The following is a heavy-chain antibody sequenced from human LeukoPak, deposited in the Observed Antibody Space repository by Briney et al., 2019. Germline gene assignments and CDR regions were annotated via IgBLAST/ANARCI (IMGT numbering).Heavy chain of an antibody. CDR3: ARLNYYGSGSPTGDY. CDR2: ISYSGST. J-gene: IGHJ4*02. V-gene: IGHV4-39*01. D-gene: IGHD3-10*01. CDR1: GGSFSGYY. Sequence: AETLSLSCAVYGGSFSGYYWGWIRQPPGKGLEWVGSISYSGSTYYNPSLKSRVTISVDTSKNQFSLKLSSVTAADTAVYYCARLNYYGSGSPTGDYWGQGTLVTVSS.